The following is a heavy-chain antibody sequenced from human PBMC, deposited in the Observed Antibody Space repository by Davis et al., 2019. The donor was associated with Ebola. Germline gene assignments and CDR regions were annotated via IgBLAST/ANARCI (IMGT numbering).Heavy chain of an antibody. Sequence: GGSLRLSCAASGFIFSNYNMNWVRQAPGKGLEWVASISSSSTYIHYADSVKGRFTISRDNAKNSLYLQMNSLRAEDTAVYYCARVDRPKTDVDFVEWLLWGWFDPWGLGILVTVSS. J-gene: IGHJ5*02. CDR1: GFIFSNYN. CDR3: ARVDRPKTDVDFVEWLLWGWFDP. D-gene: IGHD3-3*01. V-gene: IGHV3-21*01. CDR2: ISSSSTYI.